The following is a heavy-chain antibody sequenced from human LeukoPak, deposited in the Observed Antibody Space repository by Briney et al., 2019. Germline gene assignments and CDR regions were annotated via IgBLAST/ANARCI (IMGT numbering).Heavy chain of an antibody. J-gene: IGHJ6*03. V-gene: IGHV3-23*01. CDR1: GFTFSSYA. Sequence: GGSLRLSCAASGFTFSSYAMSWVRQAPGKGLEWVPAISGSGGSTYYADSVKGRFTISGDNSKNTLYLQMNSLRAEDTAVYYCAKGSKGAYYYYYYMDVWGKGTTVTVSS. CDR3: AKGSKGAYYYYYYMDV. CDR2: ISGSGGST. D-gene: IGHD2/OR15-2a*01.